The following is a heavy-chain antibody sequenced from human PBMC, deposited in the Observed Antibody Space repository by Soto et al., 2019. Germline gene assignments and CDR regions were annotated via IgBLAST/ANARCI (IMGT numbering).Heavy chain of an antibody. V-gene: IGHV3-23*01. CDR1: GFAFSDYT. CDR3: TKDLHTDGIWSFDS. J-gene: IGHJ4*02. D-gene: IGHD3-3*01. Sequence: GGSLRLSCSASGFAFSDYTMNWVRLAPGKGLEWVAGIFSGGTSTYYAGSVTGRFTISRDNSKSTLYLQMNSLRVEDTAIYYCTKDLHTDGIWSFDSWGQRTLVTVSS. CDR2: IFSGGTST.